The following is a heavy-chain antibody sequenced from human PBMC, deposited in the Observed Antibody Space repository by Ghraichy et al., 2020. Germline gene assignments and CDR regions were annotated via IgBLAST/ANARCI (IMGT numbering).Heavy chain of an antibody. CDR3: AQGTSFGWTKGHYDGMTV. CDR2: IYWDDDK. CDR1: GFSLSAAGMG. J-gene: IGHJ6*02. D-gene: IGHD3-9*01. Sequence: SGPTLVKPTQTLTLTCTFSGFSLSAAGMGVGWIRQPPGKALEWLPIIYWDDDKRYSPSLKSRLTITKDTSKNQVVLTMTNMDPVDTATFYCAQGTSFGWTKGHYDGMTVWGQGTTVTVSS. V-gene: IGHV2-5*02.